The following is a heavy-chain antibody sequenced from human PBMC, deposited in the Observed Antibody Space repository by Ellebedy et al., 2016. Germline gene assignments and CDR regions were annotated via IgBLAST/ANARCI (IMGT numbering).Heavy chain of an antibody. Sequence: GESLKISCASSGFTFSNAWMSWVRQAPGKGLEWVGRIKSKTDGGTTDYAAPVKGRFTISRDDSKNTLYLQMNSLKTEDTAVYYCTTAYLSFDYWGQGTLVTVSS. CDR1: GFTFSNAW. V-gene: IGHV3-15*01. D-gene: IGHD2-2*01. CDR3: TTAYLSFDY. CDR2: IKSKTDGGTT. J-gene: IGHJ4*02.